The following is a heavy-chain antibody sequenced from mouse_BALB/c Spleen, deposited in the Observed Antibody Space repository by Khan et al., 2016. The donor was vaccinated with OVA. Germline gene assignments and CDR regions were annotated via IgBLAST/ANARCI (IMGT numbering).Heavy chain of an antibody. CDR1: AFDFNYYD. D-gene: IGHD2-3*01. J-gene: IGHJ2*01. CDR2: ISSGGGGT. Sequence: EVELVEPGGGLVKPGGSLKLSCAASAFDFNYYDMSWVRQTPERRREWVAYISSGGGGTSYPDTVKGRFTISRDNVQHTLYLQLSSLKSEDTAIDCCTRGYYCFDYWGQGTTLTVSS. V-gene: IGHV5-12-1*01. CDR3: TRGYYCFDY.